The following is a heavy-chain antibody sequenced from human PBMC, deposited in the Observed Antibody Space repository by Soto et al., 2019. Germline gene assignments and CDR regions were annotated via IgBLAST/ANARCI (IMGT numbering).Heavy chain of an antibody. Sequence: GGSLRLSCAASGFTFSSYWKHWVRQAPGKGLEWVSYINSGGSTTYYADSVKGRFTISSDNAKNSLYLQMNSLRAEDTAVYYCARDVSYCSSTSCFNGSDPWGQGTLVTSPQ. CDR2: INSGGSTT. CDR3: ARDVSYCSSTSCFNGSDP. J-gene: IGHJ5*02. D-gene: IGHD2-2*01. V-gene: IGHV3-48*04. CDR1: GFTFSSYW.